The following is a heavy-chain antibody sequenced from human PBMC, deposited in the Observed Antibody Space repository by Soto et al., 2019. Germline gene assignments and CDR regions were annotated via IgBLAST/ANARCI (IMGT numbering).Heavy chain of an antibody. CDR2: IHYNGNT. CDR1: GDSISSYS. CDR3: ARVSSSWGLVSYFDY. V-gene: IGHV4-59*01. Sequence: SETLSLTCTVSGDSISSYSWSWIRQPPGKGLEWIGNIHYNGNTKYSPSLKSRVTMSVDTSKNHFSLKLISVTTADTAVYYCARVSSSWGLVSYFDYWGQGTLVTVS. D-gene: IGHD6-13*01. J-gene: IGHJ4*02.